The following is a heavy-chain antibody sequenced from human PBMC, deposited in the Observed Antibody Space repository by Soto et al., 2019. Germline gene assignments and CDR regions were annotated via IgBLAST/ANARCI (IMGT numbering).Heavy chain of an antibody. J-gene: IGHJ5*02. CDR1: VFTFSIYS. Sequence: PWGALLLSCASSVFTFSIYSMNWVGQAPGKGLEWVSSISSSSGYIYYADSVKDRFTISRDNAKNSLYLQMNSLRAEDTAVYYCARGGTGNTTRWFDRWGQGTMVTVSS. CDR2: ISSSSGYI. D-gene: IGHD1-7*01. CDR3: ARGGTGNTTRWFDR. V-gene: IGHV3-21*01.